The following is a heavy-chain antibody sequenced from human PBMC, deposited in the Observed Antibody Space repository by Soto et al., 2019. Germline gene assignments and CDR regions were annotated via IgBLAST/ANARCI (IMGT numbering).Heavy chain of an antibody. CDR1: GGTFTSYT. V-gene: IGHV1-69*06. J-gene: IGHJ6*02. CDR3: ARLRKQLVRYYGMDV. CDR2: IIPIFATT. D-gene: IGHD6-6*01. Sequence: QVQLVQSGAEVKKPGSSVKVSCKASGGTFTSYTITWVRQAPGQGLEWMGGIIPIFATTNYAQKFQGRVTINADKSTSTAYMELSSLRSEDTAVYYCARLRKQLVRYYGMDVWGQGTTVTVSS.